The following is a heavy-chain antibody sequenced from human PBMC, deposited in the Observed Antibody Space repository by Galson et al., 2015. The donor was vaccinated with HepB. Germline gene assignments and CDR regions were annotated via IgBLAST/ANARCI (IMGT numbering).Heavy chain of an antibody. D-gene: IGHD6-19*01. CDR2: ISYDGSNK. CDR3: GKDAWSIAVAGTGYFDS. V-gene: IGHV3-30-3*01. Sequence: SLRLSCAASGFTFSSYAMHWVRQAPGKGLEWVAVISYDGSNKYYADSVKGRFTISRDNSKNTLYVQMNSLRAEDTAVYYCGKDAWSIAVAGTGYFDSWGQGALVTVSS. CDR1: GFTFSSYA. J-gene: IGHJ4*02.